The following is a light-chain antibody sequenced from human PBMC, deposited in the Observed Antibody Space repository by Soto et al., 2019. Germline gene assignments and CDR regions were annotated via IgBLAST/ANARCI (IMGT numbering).Light chain of an antibody. V-gene: IGKV1-5*03. J-gene: IGKJ1*01. CDR3: QQHTT. Sequence: DIPMTQSPSTLSASVGDRVTITCRGSQGISSWLAWYQLKPGKDPRLLIYKASSLASGVPSRFSGGGSGTEFTLTISSLQPEDVATYHCQQHTTFGQGTKVEI. CDR1: QGISSW. CDR2: KAS.